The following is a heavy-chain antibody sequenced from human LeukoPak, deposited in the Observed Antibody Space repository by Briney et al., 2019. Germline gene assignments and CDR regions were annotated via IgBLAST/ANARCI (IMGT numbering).Heavy chain of an antibody. J-gene: IGHJ6*04. Sequence: GGSLRLSCAASGFTFSSYSMKWVRQAPGKGLEWVSSISSSGSYIYYSDSVKGRFTISRGNAKNSLYLQMNSLRAEDTAVYYCAREGMTPVPYYYGMDVWGKGTTVTVSS. CDR2: ISSSGSYI. CDR1: GFTFSSYS. D-gene: IGHD4-17*01. CDR3: AREGMTPVPYYYGMDV. V-gene: IGHV3-21*01.